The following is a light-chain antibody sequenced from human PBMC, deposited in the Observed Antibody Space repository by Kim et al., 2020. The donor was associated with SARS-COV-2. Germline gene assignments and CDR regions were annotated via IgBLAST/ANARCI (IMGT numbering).Light chain of an antibody. Sequence: NTSSTTGTSSDVGHCKYVSWYQQHPGKAPKLIICEVSERPSGVSNRFSGSKSDNTASLTISGLQAEDEADYYCTSCTTSNTWVFGGGTQLTVL. CDR1: SSDVGHCKY. J-gene: IGLJ3*02. V-gene: IGLV2-14*01. CDR3: TSCTTSNTWV. CDR2: EVS.